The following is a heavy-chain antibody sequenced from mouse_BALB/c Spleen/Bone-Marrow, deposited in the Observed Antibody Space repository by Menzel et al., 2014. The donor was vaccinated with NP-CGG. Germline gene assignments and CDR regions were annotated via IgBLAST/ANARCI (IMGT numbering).Heavy chain of an antibody. V-gene: IGHV1S81*02. CDR1: GYTFTSYW. J-gene: IGHJ2*01. CDR3: ALYYYGSLDY. Sequence: VQVVESGAELVKPGASVKLSCKASGYTFTSYWMHWVKQRPGQGLEWIGEINPSNGRTNYNEKFKSKATLTVDKSSSTAYMRLSSLTSEDSAVYYCALYYYGSLDYWGQGTTLTVSS. CDR2: INPSNGRT. D-gene: IGHD1-1*01.